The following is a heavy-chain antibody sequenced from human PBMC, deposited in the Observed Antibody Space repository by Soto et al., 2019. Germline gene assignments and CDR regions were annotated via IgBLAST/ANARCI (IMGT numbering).Heavy chain of an antibody. V-gene: IGHV3-33*01. CDR3: ARDRGVVTADFDY. J-gene: IGHJ4*02. D-gene: IGHD2-21*02. Sequence: QVQLVESGGGVVQPGRSLRLSCAASGFTFSSYGMHWVRQAPGKGLEWVAVIWYDGSNKYYADSVKGRFTISRDNSKNTLYLQMNSLRAEDTAVYYCARDRGVVTADFDYWGQGTLVTVSS. CDR2: IWYDGSNK. CDR1: GFTFSSYG.